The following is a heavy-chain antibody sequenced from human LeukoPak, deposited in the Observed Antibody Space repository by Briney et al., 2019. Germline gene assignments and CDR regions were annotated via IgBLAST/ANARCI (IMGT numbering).Heavy chain of an antibody. Sequence: SQTLSLTCTVSGGSISSGSYYWSWIRQPAGKGLEWIGRIYTSGSTTYNSFLKSRVTISLDTSKNQFSLKLSSVTAADTAVYYCASGRSGYVFRIDYWGQGTLVTVSS. CDR3: ASGRSGYVFRIDY. CDR2: IYTSGST. D-gene: IGHD5-12*01. J-gene: IGHJ4*02. CDR1: GGSISSGSYY. V-gene: IGHV4-61*02.